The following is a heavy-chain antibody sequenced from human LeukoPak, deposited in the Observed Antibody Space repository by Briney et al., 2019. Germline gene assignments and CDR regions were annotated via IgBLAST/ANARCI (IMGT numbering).Heavy chain of an antibody. CDR3: ARHPNLDY. CDR2: INPNSGST. V-gene: IGHV1-2*02. CDR1: GYTFTDDY. Sequence: ASVKVSCKASGYTFTDDYMHWVRQAPGQGLEWMGWINPNSGSTSYAQKFQDRVTLTGDTSISTAYMELSRLRSDDTAVYYCARHPNLDYWGQGTLVIVSS. J-gene: IGHJ4*02.